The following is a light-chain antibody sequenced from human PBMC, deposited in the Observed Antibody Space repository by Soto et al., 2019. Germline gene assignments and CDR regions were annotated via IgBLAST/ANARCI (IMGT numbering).Light chain of an antibody. CDR3: QQFDTSPPST. Sequence: EIVLTQSPGTLSLSPGERATLSCRASHSVSSSYLAWYQQKPDQAPRLLIYGASGRATGIPDRFSGSGSGTDFTITISRLEPEDCAVYYCQQFDTSPPSTFGQGTRLEIK. V-gene: IGKV3-20*01. J-gene: IGKJ5*01. CDR1: HSVSSSY. CDR2: GAS.